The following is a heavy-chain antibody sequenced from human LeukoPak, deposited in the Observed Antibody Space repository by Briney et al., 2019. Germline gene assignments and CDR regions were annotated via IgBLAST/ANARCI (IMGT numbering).Heavy chain of an antibody. Sequence: ASVKVSCKASGYTFTGYYMHWVRQAPGQGLEWMGWINPNSGGTNYAQKFQGRVTMTRDTSISTAYMELSRLRSDDTAVYYCARSRGGIAAAGSDYWGQGTLVTVPS. CDR2: INPNSGGT. D-gene: IGHD6-13*01. J-gene: IGHJ4*02. CDR3: ARSRGGIAAAGSDY. CDR1: GYTFTGYY. V-gene: IGHV1-2*02.